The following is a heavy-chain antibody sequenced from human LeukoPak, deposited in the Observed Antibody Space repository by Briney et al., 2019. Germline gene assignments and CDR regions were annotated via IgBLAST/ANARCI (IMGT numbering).Heavy chain of an antibody. Sequence: PGGSLRLSCAASGFTFDDYAMHWVRHAPGKGLEWVSGISWNSGSIGYADSVKGRFTISRDNAKNSLYLQMNSLRAEDTALYYCAKANSPDDSSGYGAFDIWGQGTMVTVSS. V-gene: IGHV3-9*01. D-gene: IGHD3-22*01. CDR2: ISWNSGSI. J-gene: IGHJ3*02. CDR3: AKANSPDDSSGYGAFDI. CDR1: GFTFDDYA.